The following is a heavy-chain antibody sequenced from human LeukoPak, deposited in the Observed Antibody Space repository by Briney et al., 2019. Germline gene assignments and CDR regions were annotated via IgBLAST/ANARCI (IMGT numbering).Heavy chain of an antibody. CDR3: ARVIAAAGTEWFDP. V-gene: IGHV4-59*01. Sequence: SETLSLTCTVSGGSISSYYWSWIRQPPGKGLEWIGYIYYSGSTNYNPSLKSRVTISVDTSKNQFSLKLSSVTAADTAVYYCARVIAAAGTEWFDPWGQGTLVTVSS. D-gene: IGHD6-13*01. CDR2: IYYSGST. J-gene: IGHJ5*02. CDR1: GGSISSYY.